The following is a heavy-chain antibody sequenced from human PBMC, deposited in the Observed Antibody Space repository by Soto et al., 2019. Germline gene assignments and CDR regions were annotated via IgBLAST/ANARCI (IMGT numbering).Heavy chain of an antibody. CDR3: AKMSSATPFDY. Sequence: SLRLSCAASGFTFDDYAMHWVRQAPGNGLEWVSGISWNSGSIGYADSVKGRFTISRDNAKNSLYLQMNSLRAEDTALYYCAKMSSATPFDYWGQGTLVTVSS. CDR1: GFTFDDYA. V-gene: IGHV3-9*01. J-gene: IGHJ4*02. D-gene: IGHD6-19*01. CDR2: ISWNSGSI.